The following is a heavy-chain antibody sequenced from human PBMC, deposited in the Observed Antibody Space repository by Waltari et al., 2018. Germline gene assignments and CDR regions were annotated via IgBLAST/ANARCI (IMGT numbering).Heavy chain of an antibody. Sequence: QVQLVQSGAAVKKPGSSVKVSCKASGGTFSSYAISWVRPAPGQGLEWMGGSIPIFGTANYAQKFQGRVTITADESTSTAYMELSSLRSEDTAVYYCARDPYYYVPTADYWGQGTLVTVSS. V-gene: IGHV1-69*13. D-gene: IGHD3-10*02. J-gene: IGHJ4*02. CDR3: ARDPYYYVPTADY. CDR1: GGTFSSYA. CDR2: SIPIFGTA.